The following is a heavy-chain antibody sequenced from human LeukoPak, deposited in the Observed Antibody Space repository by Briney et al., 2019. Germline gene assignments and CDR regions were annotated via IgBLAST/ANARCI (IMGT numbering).Heavy chain of an antibody. CDR2: ISSSSSYI. J-gene: IGHJ4*02. V-gene: IGHV3-21*01. D-gene: IGHD3-22*01. CDR1: GFTFSSYS. CDR3: ARDLGYYDTLFDY. Sequence: GGSLRLSCAASGFTFSSYSMNWVRQAPGKGLEWVSSISSSSSYIYYADSVKGRFTISRGNAKNSLYLQMNSLRAEDTAVYYCARDLGYYDTLFDYWGQGTLVTVSS.